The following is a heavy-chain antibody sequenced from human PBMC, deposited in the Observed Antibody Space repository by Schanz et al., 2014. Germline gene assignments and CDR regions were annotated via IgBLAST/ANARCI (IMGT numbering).Heavy chain of an antibody. CDR3: VRNGDCRGGIRCDKGYFDS. D-gene: IGHD2-15*01. CDR2: MHHSEGR. CDR1: GASISSVYW. V-gene: IGHV4-4*02. Sequence: QVQLQESGPGLVKPSGTLSLTCTVSGASISSVYWWSWVRQSPGTGLEWIGEMHHSEGRNYNPSRKGRFTTFLDESKNHFFLALISVTAADTAVYYCVRNGDCRGGIRCDKGYFDSWGQGILVTVSS. J-gene: IGHJ4*02.